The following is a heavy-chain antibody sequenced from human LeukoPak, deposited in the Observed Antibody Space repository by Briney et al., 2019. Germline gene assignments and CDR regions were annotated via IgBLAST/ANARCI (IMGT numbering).Heavy chain of an antibody. J-gene: IGHJ4*02. D-gene: IGHD3-10*01. CDR2: ISAYNGNT. V-gene: IGHV1-18*01. CDR1: GYTFTSYG. CDR3: ARDLWGSGSYRIDY. Sequence: ASVKVSCKASGYTFTSYGISWVRQAPGQGLEWMGWISAYNGNTNYAQKLQGRVTMTTDTSTSTAYMELRSLRSDDTAVYCCARDLWGSGSYRIDYWGQGTLVTVSS.